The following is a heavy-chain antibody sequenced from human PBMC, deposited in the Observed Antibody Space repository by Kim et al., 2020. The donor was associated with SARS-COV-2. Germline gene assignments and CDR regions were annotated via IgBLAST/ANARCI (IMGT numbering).Heavy chain of an antibody. J-gene: IGHJ6*02. Sequence: LKSRVTISVDTSKTQFSLKLSSVTAADTAVYYCARQVGATSQYYYYGMDVWGQGTTVTVSS. CDR3: ARQVGATSQYYYYGMDV. D-gene: IGHD1-26*01. V-gene: IGHV4-39*01.